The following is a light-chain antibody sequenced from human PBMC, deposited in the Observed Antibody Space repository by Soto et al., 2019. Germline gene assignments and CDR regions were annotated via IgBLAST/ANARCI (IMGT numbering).Light chain of an antibody. Sequence: EVVLTQSPVTLSLSPGERATLSCRASQDIVSSVAWYQRRPGQAPRLLIHDASSRATGISDRFSGSGSGTDFTLTISSLQSEDFAVYYCQQYNNWPPITFGQGTRLRL. CDR1: QDIVSS. CDR2: DAS. V-gene: IGKV3D-15*01. CDR3: QQYNNWPPIT. J-gene: IGKJ5*01.